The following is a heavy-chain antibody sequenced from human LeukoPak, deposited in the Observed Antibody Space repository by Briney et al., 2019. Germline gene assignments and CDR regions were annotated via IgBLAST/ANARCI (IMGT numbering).Heavy chain of an antibody. D-gene: IGHD3-10*01. CDR2: ISASGDRT. Sequence: GGSLRLSCTASGFTFSSYAMSWVRQAPGRGLEWVSAISASGDRTYYADSVKGRFTISRDNSKNTLYLQMNSLSAEDTAVYSCAKNGEVLSWFDPWGQGTLVTVSS. CDR3: AKNGEVLSWFDP. CDR1: GFTFSSYA. V-gene: IGHV3-23*01. J-gene: IGHJ5*02.